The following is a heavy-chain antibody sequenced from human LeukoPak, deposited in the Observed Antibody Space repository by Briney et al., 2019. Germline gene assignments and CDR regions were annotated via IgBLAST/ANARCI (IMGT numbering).Heavy chain of an antibody. CDR3: ARASGVLPSLESANWFDT. CDR2: IHYSGST. V-gene: IGHV4-39*01. Sequence: SETLSLTCTVSGGSIRTSDYYWAWIRQPPGRGLEWIGTIHYSGSTFYKPPLKSRLTVSADTSRNQFYMKLSSVTAADTAVYYCARASGVLPSLESANWFDTWGQGSLVTVSS. J-gene: IGHJ5*02. D-gene: IGHD2-8*02. CDR1: GGSIRTSDYY.